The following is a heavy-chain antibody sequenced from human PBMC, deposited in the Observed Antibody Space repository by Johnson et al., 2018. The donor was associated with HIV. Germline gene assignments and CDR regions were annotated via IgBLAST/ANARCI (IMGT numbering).Heavy chain of an antibody. V-gene: IGHV3-20*03. CDR3: ARRWELHSNAFDI. CDR2: ISWNSGST. J-gene: IGHJ3*02. D-gene: IGHD1-26*01. Sequence: PGKGLEWVSGISWNSGSTGYADSVKGRFTISRDNAKNSLYLQMNNLRAEDTALYYCARRWELHSNAFDIWGQGTMVTVSS.